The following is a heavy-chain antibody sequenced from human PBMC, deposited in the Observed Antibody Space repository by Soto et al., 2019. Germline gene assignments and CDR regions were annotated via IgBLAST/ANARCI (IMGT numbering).Heavy chain of an antibody. D-gene: IGHD2-2*01. J-gene: IGHJ4*02. CDR2: INVYNGNT. V-gene: IGHV1-18*01. Sequence: ASVKVSCKASGYTFTSYGISWVRQAPGQGLEWMGWINVYNGNTNYAQKFQGRVTITRDTSASTAYMELSSLRSEDTAVYYCAGDIGRRYCSSTSCYGTLGYWGQGTLVTVSS. CDR3: AGDIGRRYCSSTSCYGTLGY. CDR1: GYTFTSYG.